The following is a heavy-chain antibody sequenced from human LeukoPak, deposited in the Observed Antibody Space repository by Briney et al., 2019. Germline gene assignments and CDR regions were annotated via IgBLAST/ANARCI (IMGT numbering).Heavy chain of an antibody. D-gene: IGHD3-22*01. Sequence: PSETLSLTCTVSGGSISSYYWSWIRQPPGKGLEWIGYIYYSGSTNYNPSLKSRATISVDTSKNQFSLKLSSVTAADTAVYYCARQEYYYDSSGYPKYFQHWGQGTLVTVSS. V-gene: IGHV4-59*08. CDR3: ARQEYYYDSSGYPKYFQH. CDR2: IYYSGST. CDR1: GGSISSYY. J-gene: IGHJ1*01.